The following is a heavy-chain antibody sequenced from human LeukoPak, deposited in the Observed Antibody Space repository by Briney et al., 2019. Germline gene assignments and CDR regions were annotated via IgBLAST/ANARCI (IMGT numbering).Heavy chain of an antibody. J-gene: IGHJ4*02. CDR1: GYTFTAYY. V-gene: IGHV1-2*02. CDR2: INPNSGDT. D-gene: IGHD3-22*01. CDR3: ASQGYYYDNSGYYSDY. Sequence: ASVKVSCKASGYTFTAYYMHWVRQAPGQGLEWMGWINPNSGDTNYAQKFQGRVTMTRDMSIITAYMELSSLRSDDTAVYYCASQGYYYDNSGYYSDYWGQGTLVTVSS.